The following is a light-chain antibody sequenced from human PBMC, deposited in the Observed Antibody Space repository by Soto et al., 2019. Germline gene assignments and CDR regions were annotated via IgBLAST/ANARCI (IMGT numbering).Light chain of an antibody. Sequence: EIVLTQSPGTLSLSPGERATLSCRASQSVSSSYLAWYQQKPGQAPRLVIYDASRATGIPDRFSGSGSGTDFTLTITRLEPEDFAVYYCQHYGTSALFGPGTKVDI. CDR1: QSVSSSY. V-gene: IGKV3-20*01. J-gene: IGKJ3*01. CDR3: QHYGTSAL. CDR2: DAS.